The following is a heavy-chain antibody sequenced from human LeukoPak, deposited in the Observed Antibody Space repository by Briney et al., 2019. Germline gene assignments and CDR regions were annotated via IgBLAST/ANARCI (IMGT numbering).Heavy chain of an antibody. CDR3: ARGRRYCSSTSWYTFDY. V-gene: IGHV3-21*01. D-gene: IGHD2-2*02. CDR1: RVTLSIYI. Sequence: GGSPRLSCAPSRVTLSIYIMNSGPPGPREGRWRGSSISSSSSYMYYADQMKGRFTVSRDNAKHSLYLQMNSLRAEDTAVYYCARGRRYCSSTSWYTFDYWGQGTLVTVFS. CDR2: ISSSSSYM. J-gene: IGHJ4*02.